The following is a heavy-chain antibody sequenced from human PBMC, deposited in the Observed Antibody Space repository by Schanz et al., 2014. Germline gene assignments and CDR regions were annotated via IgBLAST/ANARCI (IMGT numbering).Heavy chain of an antibody. Sequence: EVQLLESGGGLVQPGGSLKLSCAASGLIFSNYVMSWVRQAPGKGLEWVSTIGTSGGTNYAESVKGRFTISRDNSKNTLYLQMNSIRGEDTAVYFCAKIERNEDWGQGTLVTVSS. CDR1: GLIFSNYV. J-gene: IGHJ4*02. CDR3: AKIERNED. D-gene: IGHD1-1*01. CDR2: IGTSGGT. V-gene: IGHV3-23*01.